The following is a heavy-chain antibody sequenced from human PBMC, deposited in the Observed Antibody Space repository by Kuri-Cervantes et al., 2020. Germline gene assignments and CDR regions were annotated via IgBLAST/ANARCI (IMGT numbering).Heavy chain of an antibody. V-gene: IGHV1-2*02. CDR2: INPNSGGT. Sequence: SVKVSCKASGYTFTGYYMHWVRQAPGQGLEWMGWINPNSGGTNYAQKFQGRVTMTRDTSISTAYMELSRLRSDDTAVYYCAVYPAGDYDILTGYYVLGYWGQGTLVTVSS. CDR3: AVYPAGDYDILTGYYVLGY. J-gene: IGHJ4*02. CDR1: GYTFTGYY. D-gene: IGHD3-9*01.